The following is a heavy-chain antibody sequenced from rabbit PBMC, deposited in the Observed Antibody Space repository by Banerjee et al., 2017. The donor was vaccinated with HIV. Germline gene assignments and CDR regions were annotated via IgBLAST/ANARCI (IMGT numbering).Heavy chain of an antibody. V-gene: IGHV1S45*01. J-gene: IGHJ4*01. CDR2: IGTSSGST. CDR1: GFDFSSSYY. CDR3: ARDKAGSSGWVYDL. Sequence: QEQLKESGGGLVQPGGSLKLSCKASGFDFSSSYYMCWVRQAPGKGLEWIGCIGTSSGSTWYASWAKGRFTISKTSSTTVTLQMTSLTAADTATYFCARDKAGSSGWVYDLWGPGTLVPS. D-gene: IGHD1-1*01.